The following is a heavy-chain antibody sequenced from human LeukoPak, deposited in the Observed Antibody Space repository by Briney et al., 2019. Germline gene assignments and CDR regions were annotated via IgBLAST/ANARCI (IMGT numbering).Heavy chain of an antibody. V-gene: IGHV4-39*07. D-gene: IGHD6-13*01. CDR1: GVSISSSNYY. Sequence: SETLSLTCTVSGVSISSSNYYWGWIRQPPGRGLEWIGSIYYSGYSYYNPSLQSRVTISVDTSKNQFSLKLSSVTAADTAVYYCARVFRAAAVDYWGQGTLVTVSS. CDR3: ARVFRAAAVDY. J-gene: IGHJ4*02. CDR2: IYYSGYS.